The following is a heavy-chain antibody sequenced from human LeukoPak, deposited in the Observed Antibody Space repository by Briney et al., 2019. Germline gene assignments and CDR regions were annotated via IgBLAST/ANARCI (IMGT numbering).Heavy chain of an antibody. D-gene: IGHD2-15*01. CDR1: GYSFTSYW. J-gene: IGHJ5*02. V-gene: IGHV5-51*01. Sequence: GESLKISCQGSGYSFTSYWIGWVRQMPGKGLEWMGIIHPGDSDTRYSPSFQGQVTISADKSISTAYLQWSSLKASDTAMYYCARHFYCSGGSCYPFSPWGQGTLVTVSS. CDR2: IHPGDSDT. CDR3: ARHFYCSGGSCYPFSP.